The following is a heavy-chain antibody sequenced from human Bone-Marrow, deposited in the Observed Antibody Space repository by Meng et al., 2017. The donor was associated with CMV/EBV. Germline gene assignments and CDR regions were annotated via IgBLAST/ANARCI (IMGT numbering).Heavy chain of an antibody. Sequence: ASVKVSCKAYGYSFTGHYLHWVRQAPGQGLEWMGWIDPNSGGTNYAQNFQGRVTMTRDTSINTAYMELSRLKSDDTAMYYCVRISLVAGVSRYWGQGTLVTVSS. CDR2: IDPNSGGT. CDR3: VRISLVAGVSRY. CDR1: GYSFTGHY. J-gene: IGHJ4*02. V-gene: IGHV1-2*02. D-gene: IGHD3-10*01.